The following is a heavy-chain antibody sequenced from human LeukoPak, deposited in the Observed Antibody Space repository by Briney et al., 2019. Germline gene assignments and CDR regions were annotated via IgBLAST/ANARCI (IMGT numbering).Heavy chain of an antibody. D-gene: IGHD3-10*01. V-gene: IGHV4-34*01. Sequence: SETLSLTCAVYGGSFSGYYWSWIRQPPGKGLEWIGEINRSGSTNYNPSLKSRVTISVDTSKNQFSLKLSSVTAADTAVYYCARGEYYYGLGFWFDPWGQGTLVTVSS. J-gene: IGHJ5*02. CDR1: GGSFSGYY. CDR2: INRSGST. CDR3: ARGEYYYGLGFWFDP.